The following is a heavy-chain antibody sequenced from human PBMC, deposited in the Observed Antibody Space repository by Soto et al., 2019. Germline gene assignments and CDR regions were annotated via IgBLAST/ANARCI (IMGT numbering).Heavy chain of an antibody. V-gene: IGHV1-69*13. CDR1: GGTFSSYA. J-gene: IGHJ6*02. Sequence: SVKVSCKASGGTFSSYAISWVRQAPGQGLEWMGGIIPIFDTANYAQKFQGRVTITADESTSTACMELSSLRSEDTAVYYCARHDCISSSCYYYYYYGMDVWGQGTTVTVSS. CDR2: IIPIFDTA. D-gene: IGHD2-2*01. CDR3: ARHDCISSSCYYYYYYGMDV.